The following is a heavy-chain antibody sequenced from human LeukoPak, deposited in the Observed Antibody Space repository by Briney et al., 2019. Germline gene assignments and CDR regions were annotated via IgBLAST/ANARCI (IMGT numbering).Heavy chain of an antibody. V-gene: IGHV3-23*01. CDR1: GFTFSSYG. CDR3: AKRGRDSWYSYYYDSSGSDMAY. Sequence: PGGTLRLSCAASGFTFSSYGMSWVRQAPGKGLEWVSAISGSGGSTYYADSVRGRFTISRDNSKNTLYLQMNSLRAEDTAVYYCAKRGRDSWYSYYYDSSGSDMAYWGQGTLVTVSS. CDR2: ISGSGGST. D-gene: IGHD3-22*01. J-gene: IGHJ4*02.